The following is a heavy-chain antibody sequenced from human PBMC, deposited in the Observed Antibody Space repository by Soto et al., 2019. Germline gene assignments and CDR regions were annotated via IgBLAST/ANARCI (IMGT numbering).Heavy chain of an antibody. D-gene: IGHD2-21*01. CDR3: ARGGEYPRRGRRNYYYYYMDV. Sequence: PSETLSLTCTVSGGSMDEHYWSWIRQPPGKGLEWIAYVYSTGSTNYDPSLRSRVTLSIDTSKNQFSLKLTSVTAADTAVYYCARGGEYPRRGRRNYYYYYMDVWGKGTTVTVSS. CDR2: VYSTGST. J-gene: IGHJ6*03. CDR1: GGSMDEHY. V-gene: IGHV4-59*11.